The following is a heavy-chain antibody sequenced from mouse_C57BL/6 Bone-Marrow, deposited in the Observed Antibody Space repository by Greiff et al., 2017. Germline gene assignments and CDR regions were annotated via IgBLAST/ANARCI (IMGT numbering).Heavy chain of an antibody. CDR3: ARYRCYDYGMDY. J-gene: IGHJ4*01. V-gene: IGHV7-3*01. CDR2: IRNKANGYTT. CDR1: GFTFTDYY. Sequence: EVQLVESGGGLVQPGGSLSLSCAASGFTFTDYYMSWVRHPPGKALEWLGFIRNKANGYTTEYSASVKGRFTISSDNSQSILYLQMNALRAEDSATYYCARYRCYDYGMDYWGQGTLVTVSS. D-gene: IGHD2-12*01.